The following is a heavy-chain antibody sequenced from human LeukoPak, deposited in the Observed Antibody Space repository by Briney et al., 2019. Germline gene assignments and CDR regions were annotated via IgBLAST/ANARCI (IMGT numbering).Heavy chain of an antibody. Sequence: SQTLSLTCTVSGGSISSGSYYWSWIRQPAGKGLEWIGRIYTSGSTNYNPSLKSRVTISVDTSKNQFSLKLSSVTAADTAMYYCARDGGSSGWVDAFDIWGQGTMVTVSS. D-gene: IGHD6-19*01. CDR1: GGSISSGSYY. CDR3: ARDGGSSGWVDAFDI. J-gene: IGHJ3*02. V-gene: IGHV4-61*02. CDR2: IYTSGST.